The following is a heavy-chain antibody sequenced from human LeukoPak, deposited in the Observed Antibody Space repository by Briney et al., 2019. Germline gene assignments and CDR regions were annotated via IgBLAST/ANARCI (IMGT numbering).Heavy chain of an antibody. Sequence: GGSLRLSCAASGFTFSDYYMSWIRQAPGKGLEWVSYISSSGSTIYYADSVKGRFTISRDNAKNSLYLQMNSLRAEDTAVYYCARDVARWGIYSSSWYEDYWGQGTLVTVSS. CDR2: ISSSGSTI. CDR1: GFTFSDYY. V-gene: IGHV3-11*01. J-gene: IGHJ4*02. CDR3: ARDVARWGIYSSSWYEDY. D-gene: IGHD6-13*01.